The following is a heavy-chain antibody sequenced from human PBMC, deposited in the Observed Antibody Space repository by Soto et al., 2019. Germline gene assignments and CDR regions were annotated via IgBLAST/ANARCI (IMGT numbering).Heavy chain of an antibody. D-gene: IGHD2-2*01. J-gene: IGHJ6*03. Sequence: SVKVSCKASGFTFTSSAMQWVRQARGQRLEWIGWIVVGSGNTNYAQKFQERVTITRDMSTSTAYMELSSLRSEDTAVYYCAAVTCKGSTSCLKVPDYCYYMDVWGKGTMVTVSS. CDR3: AAVTCKGSTSCLKVPDYCYYMDV. CDR2: IVVGSGNT. V-gene: IGHV1-58*02. CDR1: GFTFTSSA.